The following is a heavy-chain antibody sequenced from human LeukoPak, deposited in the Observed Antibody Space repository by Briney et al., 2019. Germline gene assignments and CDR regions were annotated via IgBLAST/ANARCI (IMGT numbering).Heavy chain of an antibody. CDR3: AREDSSGYIFDY. J-gene: IGHJ4*02. CDR1: GFTFSSYAM. CDR2: IYHSGGT. Sequence: GSLRLSCAASGFTFSSYAMSWVRQPPGKGLEWIGEIYHSGGTNYNPSLKSRVTISVDKSNNQFSLKLSSVTAADTAVYYCAREDSSGYIFDYWGQGILVTVSS. V-gene: IGHV4-4*02. D-gene: IGHD3-22*01.